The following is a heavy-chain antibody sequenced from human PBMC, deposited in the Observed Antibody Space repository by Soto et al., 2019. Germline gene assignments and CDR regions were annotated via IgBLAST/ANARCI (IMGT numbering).Heavy chain of an antibody. CDR1: GFTFSSYW. D-gene: IGHD3-3*01. CDR3: ARVGTDYDCWSGRPYYYGMDV. V-gene: IGHV3-74*01. Sequence: GGSLRLSCAASGFTFSSYWMHWVRQAPGKGLVWVSRINSDGSSTSYADSVKGRFTISRDNAKNTLYLQMNRLRAEDTAVYYCARVGTDYDCWSGRPYYYGMDVWGQGTTVTVSS. J-gene: IGHJ6*02. CDR2: INSDGSST.